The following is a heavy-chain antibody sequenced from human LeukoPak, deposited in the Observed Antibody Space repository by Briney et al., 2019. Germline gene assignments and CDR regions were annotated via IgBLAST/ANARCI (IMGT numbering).Heavy chain of an antibody. D-gene: IGHD6-19*01. J-gene: IGHJ4*02. CDR1: GGTFSSYA. CDR3: ARDRAVAGPSYFDY. Sequence: ASVKVSCKASGGTFSSYAIHWVRQAPGQRLEWMGWINTGKGNTKYSQKFQGRVTITRDSSASTAYMELSSLISEDAAVYYCARDRAVAGPSYFDYWGQGTLVTVSS. V-gene: IGHV1-3*04. CDR2: INTGKGNT.